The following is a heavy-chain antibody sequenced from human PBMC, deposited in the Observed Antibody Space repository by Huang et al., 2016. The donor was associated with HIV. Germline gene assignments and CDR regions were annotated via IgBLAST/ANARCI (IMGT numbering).Heavy chain of an antibody. J-gene: IGHJ4*02. V-gene: IGHV4-39*01. CDR2: IYYSVST. CDR3: ARRIRVYVADYYFDY. Sequence: QLQLQESGPGLVKPSETLSLTCTVSGGSISSSSYYWGWIRQPPGKGLEWIGSIYYSVSTYYNPSLKSRVTISVDTSKNQFSLKLSSVTAADTAVYYCARRIRVYVADYYFDYWGQGTLVTVSS. D-gene: IGHD5-12*01. CDR1: GGSISSSSYY.